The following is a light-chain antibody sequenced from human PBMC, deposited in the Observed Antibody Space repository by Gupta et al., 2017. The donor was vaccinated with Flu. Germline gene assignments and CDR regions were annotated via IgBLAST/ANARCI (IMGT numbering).Light chain of an antibody. CDR3: QQRYNWLT. CDR1: QSVSTY. CDR2: GAS. J-gene: IGKJ4*01. Sequence: EIVLTQPPATLSLSPGERATLSCRASQSVSTYLAWYQQRPGRAPRLLIYGASDRATGVPARFSGSGDWTDFTLTSNSLEHEDCAVYYCQQRYNWLTFGGGTXVEIK. V-gene: IGKV3-11*01.